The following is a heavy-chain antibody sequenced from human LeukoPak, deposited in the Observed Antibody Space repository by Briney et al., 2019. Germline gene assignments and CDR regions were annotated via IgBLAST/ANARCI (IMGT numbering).Heavy chain of an antibody. V-gene: IGHV4-59*01. CDR3: AREEWVAVAGPFDY. J-gene: IGHJ4*02. CDR2: IYYSGST. D-gene: IGHD6-19*01. Sequence: SETLSLTCTVSGGSISSYYWSWIRQPPGKGLEWIGYIYYSGSTNYNPSLKSRVTISVDTSKNQFSLKLSSVTAADTAVYYCAREEWVAVAGPFDYWGQGTLVTVSS. CDR1: GGSISSYY.